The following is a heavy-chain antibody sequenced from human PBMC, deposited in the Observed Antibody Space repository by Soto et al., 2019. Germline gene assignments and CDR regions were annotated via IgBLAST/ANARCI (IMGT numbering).Heavy chain of an antibody. Sequence: EVQLLESGGGLAQPGGSLRLSCAASGFTFSSYAMNWVRQAPGKGLEWVSSISGSSEFIYYADSVKGRFTISRDISKNTLYLQMNSLRAEDTAVYYCPNTWWLLQHYAFDIWGQGTMVTVSS. CDR1: GFTFSSYA. J-gene: IGHJ3*02. D-gene: IGHD3-22*01. CDR2: ISGSSEFI. V-gene: IGHV3-23*01. CDR3: PNTWWLLQHYAFDI.